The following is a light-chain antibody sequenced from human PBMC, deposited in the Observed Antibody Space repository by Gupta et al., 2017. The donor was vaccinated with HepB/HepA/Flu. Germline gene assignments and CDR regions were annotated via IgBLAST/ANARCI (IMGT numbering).Light chain of an antibody. CDR3: NSYTSSDSYM. J-gene: IGLJ1*01. V-gene: IGLV2-14*03. Sequence: QSALTQPASMSGSPEQSITISCTGTSNDVGDYNYVSWYQQHPGKAPKLMMYDVSNRPSGVSNRFSGSKSGNTASLTISGLQAEDEADYYCNSYTSSDSYMFGTGTKVTVL. CDR1: SNDVGDYNY. CDR2: DVS.